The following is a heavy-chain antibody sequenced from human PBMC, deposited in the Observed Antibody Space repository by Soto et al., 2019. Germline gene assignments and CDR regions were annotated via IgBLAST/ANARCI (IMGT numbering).Heavy chain of an antibody. Sequence: ASVKVSCKASGYTFTGYYMHWVRQAPGQGLEWMGWINPNSGGTNYAQKFQGWVTMTRDTSISTAYMELSRLRSDDTAVYYCARDSGYSGYDALFYYYYGMDVWGQGTTVTVSS. D-gene: IGHD5-12*01. CDR2: INPNSGGT. V-gene: IGHV1-2*04. CDR3: ARDSGYSGYDALFYYYYGMDV. J-gene: IGHJ6*02. CDR1: GYTFTGYY.